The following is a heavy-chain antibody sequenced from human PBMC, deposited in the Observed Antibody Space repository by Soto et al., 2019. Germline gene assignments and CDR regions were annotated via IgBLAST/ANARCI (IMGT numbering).Heavy chain of an antibody. CDR1: GGTFSTYA. J-gene: IGHJ6*02. Sequence: QVQLVQSGAEVKKPGSSVKVSCKASGGTFSTYAINWVRQAPGQGLEWMGGIIPIFGTANYAQKFQGRITSPADEATSTGKMELSSLAPEDMSVCYCARGGDKGGGDYGVDVWGQGTTVTVSS. D-gene: IGHD3-16*01. CDR3: ARGGDKGGGDYGVDV. CDR2: IIPIFGTA. V-gene: IGHV1-69*01.